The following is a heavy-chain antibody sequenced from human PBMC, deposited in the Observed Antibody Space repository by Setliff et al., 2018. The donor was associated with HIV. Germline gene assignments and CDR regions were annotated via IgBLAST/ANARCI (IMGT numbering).Heavy chain of an antibody. J-gene: IGHJ3*02. Sequence: PSVKVSCKASGFTFTDSAVQWVRQTRGQRLEWIGWIVVGRGNTNYAQQFQGRVTITRDMSTSTAYMELSSLRSEDTAVYYCVADPSISMVRGLILGSTFDIWGQGTMVTVS. D-gene: IGHD3-10*01. CDR2: IVVGRGNT. V-gene: IGHV1-58*01. CDR1: GFTFTDSA. CDR3: VADPSISMVRGLILGSTFDI.